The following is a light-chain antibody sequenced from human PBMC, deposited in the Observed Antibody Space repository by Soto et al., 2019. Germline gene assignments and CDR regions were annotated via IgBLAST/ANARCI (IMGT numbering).Light chain of an antibody. CDR1: QSISIN. Sequence: DIILTQSPPSLSASIGDTVTIACRSSQSISINLNWYKHRPGEAPKVLIYAASTLAPGAPSRFSGSGVGTDFTLTISGLQLEDFATYYCQQTYTTRVYTFGQGTKLEF. CDR2: AAS. CDR3: QQTYTTRVYT. V-gene: IGKV1-39*01. J-gene: IGKJ2*01.